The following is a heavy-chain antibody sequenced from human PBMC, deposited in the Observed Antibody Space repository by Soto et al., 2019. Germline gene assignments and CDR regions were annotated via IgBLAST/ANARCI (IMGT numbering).Heavy chain of an antibody. CDR1: GYTLTELS. CDR2: FDPEDGET. V-gene: IGHV1-24*01. J-gene: IGHJ5*02. D-gene: IGHD3-3*01. CDR3: ATSLKLRFLEWLSLNWFDP. Sequence: VKVSCKVSGYTLTELSMHWVRQAPGKGLEWMGGFDPEDGETIYAQKFQGRVTMTEDTSTDTAYMELSSLRSEDTAVYYCATSLKLRFLEWLSLNWFDPWGQGTLVTVSS.